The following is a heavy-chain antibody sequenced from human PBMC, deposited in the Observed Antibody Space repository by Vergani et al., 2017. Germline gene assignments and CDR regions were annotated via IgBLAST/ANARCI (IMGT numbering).Heavy chain of an antibody. V-gene: IGHV3-74*01. CDR3: AKSPYCSGGSCYSAYYYDGMDV. D-gene: IGHD2-15*01. CDR1: GFTFSSYW. J-gene: IGHJ6*02. CDR2: INSDGSST. Sequence: EVQLVESGGGLVQPGGSLRLSCAASGFTFSSYWMHWVRQAPGKGLVWVSRINSDGSSTSYADSVKGRFTISRDNAKNTLYLQMNSLRAEDTAVYYCAKSPYCSGGSCYSAYYYDGMDVWGQGTTVTVSS.